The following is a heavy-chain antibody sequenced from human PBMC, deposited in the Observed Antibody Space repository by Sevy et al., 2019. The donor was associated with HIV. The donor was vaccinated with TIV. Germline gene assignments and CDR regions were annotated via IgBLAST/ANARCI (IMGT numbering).Heavy chain of an antibody. J-gene: IGHJ4*02. CDR2: ISSGSIYI. Sequence: GGSLRLSCAASGFTFSYYDMNWVRQAPGKGLEWVSSISSGSIYIFYADSVKGRFTISRDNAKNSLYLQMNSLRAEDTAVYYCASPLNYYDSPSAYWGQGTLVTVSS. V-gene: IGHV3-21*04. CDR3: ASPLNYYDSPSAY. D-gene: IGHD3-22*01. CDR1: GFTFSYYD.